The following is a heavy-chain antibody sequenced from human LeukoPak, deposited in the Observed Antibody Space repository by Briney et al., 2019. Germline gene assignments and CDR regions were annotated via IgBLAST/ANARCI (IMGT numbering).Heavy chain of an antibody. CDR3: ARNGDPFYDILTGYFSY. Sequence: SVKVSCKASGGTFSSYAISWVRQAPGQGLEWMGGIIPIFGTANYAQKFQGRVTITADESTSTAYMELSSLRSEDTAVYYCARNGDPFYDILTGYFSYWGQGTLVTVSS. J-gene: IGHJ4*02. CDR1: GGTFSSYA. CDR2: IIPIFGTA. V-gene: IGHV1-69*13. D-gene: IGHD3-9*01.